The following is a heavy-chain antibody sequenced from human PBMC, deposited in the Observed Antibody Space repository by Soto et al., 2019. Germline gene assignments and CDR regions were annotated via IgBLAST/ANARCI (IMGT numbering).Heavy chain of an antibody. Sequence: PSETLSLTCTVSGGSISSGDYYWSWIRQPPGKGLEWIGYIYYSGSTYYNPSLKSRVTISVDTSKNQFSLKLSSVTAADTAVYYCARDKRITIFGVVIEGDPTDYYGMDVWGQGTTVTXSS. D-gene: IGHD3-3*01. V-gene: IGHV4-30-4*01. CDR2: IYYSGST. J-gene: IGHJ6*02. CDR1: GGSISSGDYY. CDR3: ARDKRITIFGVVIEGDPTDYYGMDV.